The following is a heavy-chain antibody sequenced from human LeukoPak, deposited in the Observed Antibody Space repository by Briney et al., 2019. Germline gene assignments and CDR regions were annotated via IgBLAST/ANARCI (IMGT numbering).Heavy chain of an antibody. CDR3: VRRKANSDWEFDF. J-gene: IGHJ5*01. V-gene: IGHV3-21*01. CDR2: IRSSGSSI. Sequence: GGSLTLSCAASGFTLSSYHMNWVRPAQGEGLDWVSLIRSSGSSITYADSVKARFTISRANVKNSLYLQMNSLRAEDTAVYYCVRRKANSDWEFDFWGQGTLVTVSS. CDR1: GFTLSSYH. D-gene: IGHD6-19*01.